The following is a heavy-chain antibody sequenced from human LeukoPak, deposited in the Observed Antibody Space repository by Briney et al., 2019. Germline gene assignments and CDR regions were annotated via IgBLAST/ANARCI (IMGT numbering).Heavy chain of an antibody. J-gene: IGHJ5*02. CDR1: GGSFSGYY. V-gene: IGHV4-34*01. CDR3: ARDPHSSGWGNWFDP. CDR2: INHSGST. Sequence: PSETLSLTCAVYGGSFSGYYWSWIRQPPGKGLEWIGEINHSGSTNYNPSLKSRVTISVDTSKNQFSLKLSSVTAADTAVYYCARDPHSSGWGNWFDPWGQGTLVTVSS. D-gene: IGHD6-19*01.